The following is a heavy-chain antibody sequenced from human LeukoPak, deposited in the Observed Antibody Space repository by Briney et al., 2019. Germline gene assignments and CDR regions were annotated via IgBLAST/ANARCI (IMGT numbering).Heavy chain of an antibody. V-gene: IGHV3-30*18. D-gene: IGHD3-10*01. CDR3: AKDPVRGVRFDY. J-gene: IGHJ4*02. Sequence: GRSLRLSCAVSGFTFSSYGMHWVRQAPGKGLEWVAVISYDGSNKYYADSVKGRFTISRDNSKNTLYLQMNSLRAGDTAVYYCAKDPVRGVRFDYWGQGTLVTVSS. CDR1: GFTFSSYG. CDR2: ISYDGSNK.